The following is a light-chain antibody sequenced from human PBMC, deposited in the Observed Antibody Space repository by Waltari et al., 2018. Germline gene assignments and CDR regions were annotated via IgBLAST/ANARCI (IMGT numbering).Light chain of an antibody. Sequence: VTITCRASQSISDFVNWYQQKPGNAPNVLIYSASSLQSGVPSRFSGSGSGTDFTFTISSLQPEDFAIYYCQQSYSLPLTFGGGTKVEMK. CDR3: QQSYSLPLT. CDR1: QSISDF. V-gene: IGKV1-39*01. CDR2: SAS. J-gene: IGKJ4*01.